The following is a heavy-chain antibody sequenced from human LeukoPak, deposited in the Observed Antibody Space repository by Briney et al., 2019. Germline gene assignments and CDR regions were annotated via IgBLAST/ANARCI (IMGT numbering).Heavy chain of an antibody. D-gene: IGHD3-16*01. J-gene: IGHJ4*02. CDR1: GGSISSSSYY. Sequence: SETLSLTCTVSGGSISSSSYYWGWIRQPPGKGLEWIGSIYYSGSTHYNPSLKSRVTISVDTSKNQFSLKLSSVTAADTAVYYCARQNDYVWGSSDYWGQGTLVTVSS. V-gene: IGHV4-39*01. CDR2: IYYSGST. CDR3: ARQNDYVWGSSDY.